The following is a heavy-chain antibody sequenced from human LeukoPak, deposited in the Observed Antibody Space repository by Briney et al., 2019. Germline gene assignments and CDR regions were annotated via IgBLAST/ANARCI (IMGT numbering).Heavy chain of an antibody. D-gene: IGHD4-17*01. CDR1: GFTFSSYA. J-gene: IGHJ4*02. CDR3: ASDLNEMTTVTTPSY. CDR2: ISYDGSNK. V-gene: IGHV3-30-3*01. Sequence: GGSLRLSCAASGFTFSSYAMHWVRQAPGKGLEWVAVISYDGSNKYYADSVKGRFTISRDNSKNTLYLQMNSLRAEDTAVYYCASDLNEMTTVTTPSYWGQGTLVTVSS.